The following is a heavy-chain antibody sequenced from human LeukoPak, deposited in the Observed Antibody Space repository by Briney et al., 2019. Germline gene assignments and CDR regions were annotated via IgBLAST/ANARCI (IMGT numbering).Heavy chain of an antibody. CDR1: GFTFDDYA. J-gene: IGHJ4*02. V-gene: IGHV3-9*01. CDR3: AKDMVPIVGATFDY. Sequence: PGGSLRLSCAASGFTFDDYAMHWVRHAPGKGLEWVSGISWNSGSIGYADSVKGRFTISRDNAKNSLYLQMNSLRAEDTALYYCAKDMVPIVGATFDYWGQGTLVTVSS. D-gene: IGHD1-26*01. CDR2: ISWNSGSI.